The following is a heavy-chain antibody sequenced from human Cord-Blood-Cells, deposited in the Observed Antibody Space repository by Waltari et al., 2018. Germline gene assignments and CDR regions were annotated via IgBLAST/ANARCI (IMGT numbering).Heavy chain of an antibody. Sequence: QVQLQQWGAGLLKPSETLSLTCAVYGGSFSGSYWSWIRQPPGKGLEWIGEINHSGSNNYNPSLKSRVTISVDTSKNQFSLKLSSVTAADTAVYYCASYYGSGSYWDYWGQGTLVTVSS. CDR3: ASYYGSGSYWDY. J-gene: IGHJ4*02. V-gene: IGHV4-34*01. CDR1: GGSFSGSY. D-gene: IGHD3-10*01. CDR2: INHSGSN.